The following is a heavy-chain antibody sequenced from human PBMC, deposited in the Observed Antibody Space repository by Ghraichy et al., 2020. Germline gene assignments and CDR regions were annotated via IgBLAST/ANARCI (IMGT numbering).Heavy chain of an antibody. CDR2: ISAYNGNT. D-gene: IGHD3-10*01. J-gene: IGHJ5*02. CDR1: GYTFTSYG. Sequence: ASVKVSCKASGYTFTSYGITWVRQAPGQGLEWMGWISAYNGNTNYAQKFQGRVTMTTDTSTSTAYMELRSLTSDDTAVYYCVRESKLLWLGESRGDWFDPWGQGTLVTVSS. V-gene: IGHV1-18*01. CDR3: VRESKLLWLGESRGDWFDP.